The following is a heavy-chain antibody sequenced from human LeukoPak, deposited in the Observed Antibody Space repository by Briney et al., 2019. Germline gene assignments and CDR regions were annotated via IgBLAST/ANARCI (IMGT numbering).Heavy chain of an antibody. CDR1: GFTFSSYA. Sequence: PGGPLRLSCAASGFTFSSYAMSWVRQAPGKGLEWVSGLTGSGGNTYYADSVKGQFPNSRDNSNHTLSLQMNSLRADDAAVYYCVKFRGIQHYNYHMDVWGKGTTVTVSS. V-gene: IGHV3-23*01. J-gene: IGHJ6*03. CDR2: LTGSGGNT. CDR3: VKFRGIQHYNYHMDV. D-gene: IGHD3-10*01.